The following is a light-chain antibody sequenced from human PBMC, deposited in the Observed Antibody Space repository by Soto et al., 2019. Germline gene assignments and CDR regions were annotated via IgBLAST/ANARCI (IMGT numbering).Light chain of an antibody. CDR2: EVS. CDR3: SSYAGSSNV. Sequence: SVLPQPPSASGSPGQAVTISCTGTSSDVGGYNYVSWYQQHPGKAPKLMIYEVSKRPSGVPDRFSGSKSGNTASLTVSGLQAEDEADYYCSSYAGSSNVFGTGTKVTVL. J-gene: IGLJ1*01. V-gene: IGLV2-8*01. CDR1: SSDVGGYNY.